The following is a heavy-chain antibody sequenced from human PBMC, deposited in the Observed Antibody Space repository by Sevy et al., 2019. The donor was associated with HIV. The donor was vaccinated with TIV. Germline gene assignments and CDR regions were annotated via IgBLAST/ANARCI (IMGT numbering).Heavy chain of an antibody. Sequence: GGSLRLSCAGSGFSFKNVWMTWVRQTPGKRLEWVGHAKRKSDGGSIDYGSPVNGRLTISRDDSKDMLYLQMSSLKTEDTGVYYCATVLGAGAAGAFEIWGQGTMVTVSS. V-gene: IGHV3-15*01. CDR2: AKRKSDGGSI. CDR1: GFSFKNVW. J-gene: IGHJ3*02. D-gene: IGHD1-26*01. CDR3: ATVLGAGAAGAFEI.